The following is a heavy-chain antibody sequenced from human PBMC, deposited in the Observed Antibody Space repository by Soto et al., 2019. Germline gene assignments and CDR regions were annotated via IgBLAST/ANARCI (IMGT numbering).Heavy chain of an antibody. CDR2: ITPYTGNT. V-gene: IGHV1-18*01. CDR3: ARDRGSGSYYLGPFYFDY. Sequence: GASVKVSCKASGYTFTDDGFSWVRQAPGQGPEWMGWITPYTGNTKFPQKFQGRVTMTTDRFTSTAYMELKSLTFDDTAVYYCARDRGSGSYYLGPFYFDYWGQGTLVTVSS. CDR1: GYTFTDDG. D-gene: IGHD1-26*01. J-gene: IGHJ4*02.